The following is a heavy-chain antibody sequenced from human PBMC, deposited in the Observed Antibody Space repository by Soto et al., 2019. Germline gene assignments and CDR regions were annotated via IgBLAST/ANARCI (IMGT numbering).Heavy chain of an antibody. CDR1: GFTFSSYA. J-gene: IGHJ3*02. V-gene: IGHV3-30-3*01. CDR2: ISYDGSNK. CDR3: ARPALGAFDI. Sequence: PGGSLRLSCAASGFTFSSYAMHWVRQAPGKGLEWVAVISYDGSNKYYADSVKGRFTISRDNSKNTLYLQMNSLRAEDTAVYYCARPALGAFDIWGQGTMVTVSS. D-gene: IGHD3-10*01.